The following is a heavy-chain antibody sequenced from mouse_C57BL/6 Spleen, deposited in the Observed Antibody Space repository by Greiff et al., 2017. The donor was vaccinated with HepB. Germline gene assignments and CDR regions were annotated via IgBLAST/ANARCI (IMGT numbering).Heavy chain of an antibody. CDR2: ISDGGSYT. D-gene: IGHD2-5*01. CDR1: GFTFSSYA. Sequence: EVMLVESGGGLVKPGGSLKLSCAASGFTFSSYAMSWVRQTPEKRLEWVATISDGGSYTYYPDNVKGRITISRDNAKNNLYLQRSHLKSEDTAMYYCARDSTRGGAMDYWGQGTSVTVSS. CDR3: ARDSTRGGAMDY. V-gene: IGHV5-4*03. J-gene: IGHJ4*01.